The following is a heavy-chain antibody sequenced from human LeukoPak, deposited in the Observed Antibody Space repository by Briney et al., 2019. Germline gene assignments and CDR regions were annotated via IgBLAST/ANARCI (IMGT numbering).Heavy chain of an antibody. Sequence: ASVKVSFKTSGYTFTYYVISWVRQPPGQGLEWMGWINAYNGNTNDAQKFQGRVTMTTDTSTSTAYMELRSLRSDDTAVYYCARGEKPYDCWGQGTLVSVSS. V-gene: IGHV1-18*01. D-gene: IGHD1-26*01. CDR1: GYTFTYYV. CDR3: ARGEKPYDC. J-gene: IGHJ4*02. CDR2: INAYNGNT.